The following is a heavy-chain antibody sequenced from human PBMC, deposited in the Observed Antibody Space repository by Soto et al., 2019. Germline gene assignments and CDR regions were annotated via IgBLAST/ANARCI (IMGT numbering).Heavy chain of an antibody. Sequence: GGSLRLSCAASGFTFSSYGMHWVRQAPGKGLEWVAVIWYDGSNKYYADSVKGRFTISRDNSKNTLYLQMNSLRAEDTAVYYCAREGITIFGVVNIEYYFDYWGKGTLVTVSS. CDR3: AREGITIFGVVNIEYYFDY. D-gene: IGHD3-3*01. CDR1: GFTFSSYG. J-gene: IGHJ4*02. CDR2: IWYDGSNK. V-gene: IGHV3-33*01.